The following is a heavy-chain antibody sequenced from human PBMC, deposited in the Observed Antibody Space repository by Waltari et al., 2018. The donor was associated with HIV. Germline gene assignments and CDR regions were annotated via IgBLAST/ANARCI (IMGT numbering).Heavy chain of an antibody. V-gene: IGHV4-38-2*02. CDR2: IYHSGIT. J-gene: IGHJ6*02. Sequence: QVQLQESGPGLVKPSETLSLTCAVSDYSISSGYYWGWIRQPPGKGLEWIGSIYHSGITEYNPSLKRRFTISVDTSKNQFSLKLSSVTAADTAVYYCARERGGYDILTGYCEVDVWGQGTTVTVSS. D-gene: IGHD3-9*01. CDR1: DYSISSGYY. CDR3: ARERGGYDILTGYCEVDV.